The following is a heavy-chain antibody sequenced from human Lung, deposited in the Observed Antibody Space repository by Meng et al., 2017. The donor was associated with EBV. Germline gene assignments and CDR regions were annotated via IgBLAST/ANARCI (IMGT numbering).Heavy chain of an antibody. CDR1: GFTFSRHT. Sequence: VQLLESGGXLVKPGGSXRLSGAASGFTFSRHTMTWVRQAPGKGLQWVSSITSTATYISYATSVKGRFTISRDNAKNSLYLQMISLRAEDTAVYYCARPDNGGNWYFDNWGQGTLVTVSS. J-gene: IGHJ4*02. CDR2: ITSTATYI. V-gene: IGHV3-21*01. D-gene: IGHD4-23*01. CDR3: ARPDNGGNWYFDN.